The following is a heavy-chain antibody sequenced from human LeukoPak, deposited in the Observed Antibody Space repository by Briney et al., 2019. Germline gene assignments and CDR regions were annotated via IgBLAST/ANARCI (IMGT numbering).Heavy chain of an antibody. D-gene: IGHD2-2*01. J-gene: IGHJ4*02. V-gene: IGHV1-8*03. Sequence: ASVKVSCKASGYTFTGYYMHWVRQAPGQGLEWMGWMNPNSGNTGYAQKFQGRVTITRNTSISTAYMELSSLRSEDTAVYYCARDRREHQLLFFYWGQGTLVTVSS. CDR3: ARDRREHQLLFFY. CDR2: MNPNSGNT. CDR1: GYTFTGYY.